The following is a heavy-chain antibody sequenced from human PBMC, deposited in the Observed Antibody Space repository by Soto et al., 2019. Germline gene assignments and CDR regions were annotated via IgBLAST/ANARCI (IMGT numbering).Heavy chain of an antibody. Sequence: ASVKVSCKASGYTFTSYAMHWVRQAPGQRLEWMGWINAGNGNTKYSQKFQGRVTITRDTSASTAYMELSSLRSEDTAVYYCAREGIYKLKVDYYYYYMDVCGKRSTVTVSS. CDR2: INAGNGNT. V-gene: IGHV1-3*01. CDR3: AREGIYKLKVDYYYYYMDV. CDR1: GYTFTSYA. D-gene: IGHD1-20*01. J-gene: IGHJ6*03.